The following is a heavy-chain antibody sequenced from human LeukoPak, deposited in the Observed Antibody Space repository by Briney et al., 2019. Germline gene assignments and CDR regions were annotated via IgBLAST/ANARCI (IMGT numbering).Heavy chain of an antibody. D-gene: IGHD6-13*01. Sequence: PGGSLRLSCAASGFTFSDYYMSWIRQAPGKGLEWVSYISSSGSTIYYADSVKGRFTISRDNAKNSLYLQMNSLRAEDTAVYYCARDQSIAAAGSHGGENYWGQGTLVTVSS. CDR3: ARDQSIAAAGSHGGENY. J-gene: IGHJ4*02. V-gene: IGHV3-11*01. CDR1: GFTFSDYY. CDR2: ISSSGSTI.